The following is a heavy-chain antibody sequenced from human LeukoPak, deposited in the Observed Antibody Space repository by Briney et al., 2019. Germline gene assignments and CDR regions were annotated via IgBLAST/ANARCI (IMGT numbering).Heavy chain of an antibody. Sequence: PSETLSLTCSVSDDSITMYYWTWIRQPPGKGLEWIGYVDHTGSTNFNPSLNGRVSISRDTTKNLFSLRLRSVTAADTAVYFCARGAYDFWSGYSNYYYMDVWGKGTTVTVSS. CDR1: DDSITMYY. D-gene: IGHD3-3*01. CDR2: VDHTGST. J-gene: IGHJ6*03. CDR3: ARGAYDFWSGYSNYYYMDV. V-gene: IGHV4-59*01.